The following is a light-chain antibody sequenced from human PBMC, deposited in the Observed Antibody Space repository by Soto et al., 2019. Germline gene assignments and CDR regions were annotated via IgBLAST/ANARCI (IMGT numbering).Light chain of an antibody. CDR3: QQYNDWPLT. CDR1: QSVTTN. CDR2: GAS. J-gene: IGKJ4*01. V-gene: IGKV3-15*01. Sequence: EIVMTQSPATLSVSPGESATLSCRASQSVTTNLAWYQQKPGQAPRLLIFGASTRATGVPARFSGSGSGTEFTLTISSLQSEDFATFYYQQYNDWPLTFGGGTKVEIK.